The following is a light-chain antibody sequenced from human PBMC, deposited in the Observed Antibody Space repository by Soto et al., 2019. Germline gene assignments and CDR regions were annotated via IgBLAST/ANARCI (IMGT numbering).Light chain of an antibody. J-gene: IGLJ3*02. Sequence: QSALTQPASVSGSPGQSITISCTGTSSDVGGYNYVSWYLQYPGKATKLIIYEVSNRPSGVSNRFSGSKSGNTASLTISWLQAEDEADYYCSSYASSSTRVFGGGTKLTVL. CDR1: SSDVGGYNY. CDR2: EVS. CDR3: SSYASSSTRV. V-gene: IGLV2-14*01.